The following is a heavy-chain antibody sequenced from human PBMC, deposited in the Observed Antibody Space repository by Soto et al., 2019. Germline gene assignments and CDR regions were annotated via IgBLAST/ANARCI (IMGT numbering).Heavy chain of an antibody. CDR1: GGSISSGGYS. CDR2: IYHSGST. CDR3: AIRGSGSYWMGGAFDI. Sequence: SETLSLTCAVSGGSISSGGYSWSWIRQPPGKGLEWIGYIYHSGSTYYNPSLKSRVTISVDRSKNQFSLKLSSVTAADTAVYYCAIRGSGSYWMGGAFDIWGQGTMVTVSS. D-gene: IGHD1-26*01. V-gene: IGHV4-30-2*01. J-gene: IGHJ3*02.